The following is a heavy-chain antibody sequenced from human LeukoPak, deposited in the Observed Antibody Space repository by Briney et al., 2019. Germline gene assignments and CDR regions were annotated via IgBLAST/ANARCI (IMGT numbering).Heavy chain of an antibody. J-gene: IGHJ4*02. Sequence: GGSLRLSCAASGFTFRTYWMNWVRQAPGKGLEWVASIKQDGSENYYVDSVKGRFTISRGNAKNSVYLQMNSLRAVDTAVYFCARDRNTDFWSGYYTNYFDDWGQGTLVTVSS. CDR2: IKQDGSEN. CDR1: GFTFRTYW. CDR3: ARDRNTDFWSGYYTNYFDD. D-gene: IGHD3-3*01. V-gene: IGHV3-7*01.